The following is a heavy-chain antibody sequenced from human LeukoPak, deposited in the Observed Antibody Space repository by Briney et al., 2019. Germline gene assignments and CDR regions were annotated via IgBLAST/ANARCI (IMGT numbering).Heavy chain of an antibody. J-gene: IGHJ3*01. Sequence: GGSLRVSCIASDFTFRTYPMSWIRQAPGKGLEWVSAISVSGATFYADSVKGRFTISRDNSRNTLYLQMSSLRAEDTALYYCAKDNHNKHNVVDIVATRPSVWGQGTMVTVSS. CDR1: DFTFRTYP. V-gene: IGHV3-23*01. CDR3: AKDNHNKHNVVDIVATRPSV. CDR2: ISVSGAT. D-gene: IGHD5-12*01.